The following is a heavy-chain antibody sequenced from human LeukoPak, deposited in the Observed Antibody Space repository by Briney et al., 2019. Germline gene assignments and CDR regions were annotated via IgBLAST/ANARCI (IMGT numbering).Heavy chain of an antibody. D-gene: IGHD4-17*01. Sequence: GGSLRLSCAASGFTFSSYWMHWVRQAAGKGLVWVSRINSDGSSTNYADSVKGRFTISRDNAKNTLYLQTNSLRAEDTAVYYCARDDYGDYGIDYWGQGTLVTVSS. CDR3: ARDDYGDYGIDY. V-gene: IGHV3-74*01. CDR1: GFTFSSYW. J-gene: IGHJ4*02. CDR2: INSDGSST.